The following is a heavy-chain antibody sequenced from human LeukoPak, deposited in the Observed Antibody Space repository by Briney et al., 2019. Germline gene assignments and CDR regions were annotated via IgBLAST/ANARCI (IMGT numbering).Heavy chain of an antibody. CDR3: AKAGYSSSWYYYYYMDV. V-gene: IGHV3-30*02. CDR2: IRYDGSNK. Sequence: PGGSLRLSCAASGFTFSSYGMHWVRQAPGKGLEWVAFIRYDGSNKYYADSVKGRFTISRDNSKNTLYLQMNSLRAEDTAVYYCAKAGYSSSWYYYYYMDVWGKGTTVTISS. CDR1: GFTFSSYG. D-gene: IGHD6-13*01. J-gene: IGHJ6*03.